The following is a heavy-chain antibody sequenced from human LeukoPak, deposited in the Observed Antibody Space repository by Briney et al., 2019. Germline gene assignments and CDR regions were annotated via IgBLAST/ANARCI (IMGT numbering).Heavy chain of an antibody. V-gene: IGHV1-8*02. J-gene: IGHJ6*02. D-gene: IGHD6-19*01. CDR2: MNPNSGNT. CDR3: ARTAGHRQWLVSYYYYYGMDV. CDR1: GGTFSSYA. Sequence: GASVKVSCKASGGTFSSYAISWVRQAPGQGLEWMGWMNPNSGNTGYAQKFQGRVTMTRNTSISTAYMELSSLRSEDTAVYYCARTAGHRQWLVSYYYYYGMDVWGQGTTVTVSS.